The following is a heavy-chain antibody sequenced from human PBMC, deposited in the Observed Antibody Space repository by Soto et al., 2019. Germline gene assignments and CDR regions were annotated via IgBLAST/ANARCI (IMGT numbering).Heavy chain of an antibody. CDR3: AKVVPHITSLILPGDF. D-gene: IGHD1-20*01. CDR1: GFTFSAYA. V-gene: IGHV3-23*01. J-gene: IGHJ4*02. CDR2: ISYNGENT. Sequence: PVGSLRLSCAASGFTFSAYAMTWVRQAPGKGLEWVSAISYNGENTYYADSVKGRFTISRDNSKNTLSLQMNSLRAEDTAFYYCAKVVPHITSLILPGDFWGRGTLVT.